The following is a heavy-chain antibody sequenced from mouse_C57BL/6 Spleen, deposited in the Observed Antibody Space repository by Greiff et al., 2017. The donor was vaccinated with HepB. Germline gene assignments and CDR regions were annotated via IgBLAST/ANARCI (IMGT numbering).Heavy chain of an antibody. J-gene: IGHJ2*01. V-gene: IGHV5-6*01. CDR2: ISSGGSYT. D-gene: IGHD1-1*01. CDR3: ARIYYYGSSGYYFDY. CDR1: GFTFSSYG. Sequence: EVQVVESGGDLVKPGGSLKLSCAASGFTFSSYGMSWVRQTPDKRLEWVATISSGGSYTYYPDSVKGRFTISRDNAKNTLYLQMSSLKSEDTAMYYCARIYYYGSSGYYFDYWGQGTTLTVSS.